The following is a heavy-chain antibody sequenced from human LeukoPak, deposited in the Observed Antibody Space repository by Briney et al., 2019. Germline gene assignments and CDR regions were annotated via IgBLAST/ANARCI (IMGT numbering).Heavy chain of an antibody. CDR2: INHSGST. Sequence: PSETLSLTCAVYGGSFSGYYWSWIRQPPGKGLEWIGEINHSGSTNYNPSLKSRVTISVDTSKNQFSLKLSSVTAADTAVYYCARGVFKSVAGTSHFDYWGQGTLVTVSS. D-gene: IGHD6-19*01. V-gene: IGHV4-34*01. CDR3: ARGVFKSVAGTSHFDY. CDR1: GGSFSGYY. J-gene: IGHJ4*02.